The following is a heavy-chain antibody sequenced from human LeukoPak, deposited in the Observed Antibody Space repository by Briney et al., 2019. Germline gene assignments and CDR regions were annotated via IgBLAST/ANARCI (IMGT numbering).Heavy chain of an antibody. D-gene: IGHD2-8*02. V-gene: IGHV3-23*01. CDR3: AKDSGAILGDY. Sequence: GGSLRLSCAASGFTFSTYAMSWVRQAPGKGLEWVSTISGSGDRTYYADSVKGRVTISRDNSKNTLYLQMNSLRAEDTAVYYCAKDSGAILGDYWGQGTLVTVSS. CDR2: ISGSGDRT. J-gene: IGHJ4*02. CDR1: GFTFSTYA.